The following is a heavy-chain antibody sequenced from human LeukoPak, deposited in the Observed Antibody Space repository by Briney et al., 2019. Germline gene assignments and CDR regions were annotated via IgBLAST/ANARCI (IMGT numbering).Heavy chain of an antibody. D-gene: IGHD3-10*01. J-gene: IGHJ4*02. CDR3: AKERYDGSGAAYDN. CDR1: GFTFDDYT. V-gene: IGHV3-43*01. Sequence: GGSLRLSCVASGFTFDDYTMYWVRQAPGKGLEWVSVITWDGGSTYYADSVKGRFTISRDNARNSLYLQMNSLRAEDTALYYCAKERYDGSGAAYDNWGQGTLVTVSS. CDR2: ITWDGGST.